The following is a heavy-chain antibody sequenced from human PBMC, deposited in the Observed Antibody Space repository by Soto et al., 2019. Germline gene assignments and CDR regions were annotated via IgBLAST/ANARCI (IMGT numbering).Heavy chain of an antibody. CDR1: GGSFSGYY. J-gene: IGHJ6*02. Sequence: SETLSLTCAVYGGSFSGYYWSWIRQPPGKGLEWIGYIYYSGTTSYNSSLMSRVTMSVDTSKNQFSLKLRSVTAADTAVYYCARDGRWSYGTPSTYYGMDVWGQGTTVTVSS. CDR3: ARDGRWSYGTPSTYYGMDV. V-gene: IGHV4-34*01. CDR2: IYYSGTT. D-gene: IGHD1-26*01.